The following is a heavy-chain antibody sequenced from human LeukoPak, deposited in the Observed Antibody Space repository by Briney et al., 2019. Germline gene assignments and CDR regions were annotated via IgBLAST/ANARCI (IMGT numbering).Heavy chain of an antibody. Sequence: ASVKVSCKASGYTFTSYGISWVRQAPGQGLEWMGWISAYNGNTNYAQKLQGRVTMTTDTSTSTAYMELRNLRPDDTAVYYCARDGYSYGYAHYWGQGTLVTVSS. V-gene: IGHV1-18*01. J-gene: IGHJ4*02. CDR1: GYTFTSYG. CDR3: ARDGYSYGYAHY. CDR2: ISAYNGNT. D-gene: IGHD5-18*01.